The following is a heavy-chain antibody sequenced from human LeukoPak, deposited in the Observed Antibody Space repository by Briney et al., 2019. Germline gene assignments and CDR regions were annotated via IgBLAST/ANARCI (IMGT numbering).Heavy chain of an antibody. CDR2: ISAYNGDT. Sequence: ASVKVSCKASGYSISDHNISWVRQAPGQGLEWMGWISAYNGDTTYAQNLLGRVTMTTDTSTSTAYMELRSLTSDDTAVYFCARGGTGGATAGFDYWGQGALVTVSS. CDR1: GYSISDHN. CDR3: ARGGTGGATAGFDY. V-gene: IGHV1-18*01. D-gene: IGHD3-16*01. J-gene: IGHJ4*02.